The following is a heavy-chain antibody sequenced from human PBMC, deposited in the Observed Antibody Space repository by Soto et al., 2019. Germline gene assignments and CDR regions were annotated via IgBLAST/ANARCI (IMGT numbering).Heavy chain of an antibody. V-gene: IGHV2-70*04. J-gene: IGHJ6*02. Sequence: SGPTLVNPTQTLTLTCTFSGFSLSTSGMRVSWIRQPPGKALEWLAHIDWDDDKFYNTSLKTRLTISKDTSKNQVVLTMTNMDPVDTATYYCARIGYHFAMDVRGQGTTVTVS. CDR3: ARIGYHFAMDV. CDR2: IDWDDDK. CDR1: GFSLSTSGMR.